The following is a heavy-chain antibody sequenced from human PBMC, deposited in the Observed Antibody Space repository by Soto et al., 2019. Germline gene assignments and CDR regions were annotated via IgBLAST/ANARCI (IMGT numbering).Heavy chain of an antibody. CDR3: AKGGKKLLSSMAPFDY. CDR1: GFTFSSYG. V-gene: IGHV3-30*18. Sequence: QVQLVESGGGVVQPGRSLRISCAASGFTFSSYGMHWVRQAPGKGLEWVAVISYDGSNKYYADSVKGRFTISRDNSKNTLYLQMNSLRAEDTAVYYCAKGGKKLLSSMAPFDYWGHGTLVTVSS. D-gene: IGHD3-10*01. J-gene: IGHJ4*01. CDR2: ISYDGSNK.